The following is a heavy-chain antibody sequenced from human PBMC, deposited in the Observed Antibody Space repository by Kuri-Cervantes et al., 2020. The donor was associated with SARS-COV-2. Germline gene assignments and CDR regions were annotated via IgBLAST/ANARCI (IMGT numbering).Heavy chain of an antibody. CDR2: IKQDGSEK. V-gene: IGHV3-7*01. Sequence: GESLKISCAAAGFTFSSDWMSWVRQAPGKGLEWVANIKQDGSEKYYVDSVKGRFTISRDNDKNSLYLQRNILRADDTAVYYCARDGLDVAYYYYMDVWGQGTTVTVSS. CDR3: ARDGLDVAYYYYMDV. J-gene: IGHJ6*03. CDR1: GFTFSSDW.